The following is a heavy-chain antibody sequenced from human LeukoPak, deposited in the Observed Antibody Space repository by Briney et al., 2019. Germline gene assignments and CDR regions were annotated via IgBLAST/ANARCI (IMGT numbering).Heavy chain of an antibody. Sequence: GGSLRLSCAASGFTFSSYGMHWVRQAPGKGLEWVAVIWYDGSNKYYADSVKGRFTISRDNSKNTLYLQMNSLRAEDTAVYYCARGLHYYYYYGMDVWGQGTTVTVPS. CDR1: GFTFSSYG. J-gene: IGHJ6*02. CDR3: ARGLHYYYYYGMDV. D-gene: IGHD2-15*01. CDR2: IWYDGSNK. V-gene: IGHV3-33*01.